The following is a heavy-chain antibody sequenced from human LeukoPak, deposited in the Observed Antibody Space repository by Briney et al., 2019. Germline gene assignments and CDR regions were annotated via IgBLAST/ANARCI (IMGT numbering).Heavy chain of an antibody. Sequence: GGSLRLSCAASGFTFSSYAMSWVRQAPGKGLEWVSAISGSGGSTYYADSVKGRFTISRDNSKNTPYLQMNSLRAEDTAVYYCAKDPSYYYDSSGYIDYWGQGTLVTVSS. CDR3: AKDPSYYYDSSGYIDY. D-gene: IGHD3-22*01. CDR1: GFTFSSYA. V-gene: IGHV3-23*01. CDR2: ISGSGGST. J-gene: IGHJ4*02.